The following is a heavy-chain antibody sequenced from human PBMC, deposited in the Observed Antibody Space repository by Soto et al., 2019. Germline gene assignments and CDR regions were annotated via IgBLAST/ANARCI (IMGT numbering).Heavy chain of an antibody. V-gene: IGHV3-74*01. J-gene: IGHJ4*02. Sequence: EVQLVESGGGLVQPGGSLRLSCAASGFTFSSYWMHWVRQAPGKGLVWVSRINSDGSSTSYADSVKGRFTISRDNAKNTLYLQMNSLRAEDTAVYYCASLAKSGDYVTLADYWGQGTLVTVSS. CDR1: GFTFSSYW. D-gene: IGHD4-17*01. CDR3: ASLAKSGDYVTLADY. CDR2: INSDGSST.